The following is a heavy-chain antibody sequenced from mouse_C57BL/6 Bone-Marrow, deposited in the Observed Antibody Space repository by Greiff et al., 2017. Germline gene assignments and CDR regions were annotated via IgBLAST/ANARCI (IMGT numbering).Heavy chain of an antibody. CDR3: ARGMMVTTGAWFAY. V-gene: IGHV2-2*01. Sequence: LQESGPGLVQPSQSLSITCTVSGFSLTSYGVHWVRQSPGKGLEWLGVIWSGGSTDYNAAFISRLSISKDNSKSQVFFKMNSLQADDTAIYYCARGMMVTTGAWFAYWGQGTLVTVSA. D-gene: IGHD2-3*01. J-gene: IGHJ3*01. CDR2: IWSGGST. CDR1: GFSLTSYG.